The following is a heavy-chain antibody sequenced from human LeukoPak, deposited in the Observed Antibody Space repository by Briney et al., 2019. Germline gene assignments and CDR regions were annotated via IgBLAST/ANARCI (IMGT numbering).Heavy chain of an antibody. Sequence: GASVKVSCKASGGTFSSYAISWVRQAPGQGLEWMGRIIPILGIANYAQKFQGRVTITAEKSTSTAYMELSSLRSEDTAVYYCARGSYYDSSGYYYYGMDVWGQGTTVTVSS. J-gene: IGHJ6*02. V-gene: IGHV1-69*04. D-gene: IGHD3-22*01. CDR1: GGTFSSYA. CDR3: ARGSYYDSSGYYYYGMDV. CDR2: IIPILGIA.